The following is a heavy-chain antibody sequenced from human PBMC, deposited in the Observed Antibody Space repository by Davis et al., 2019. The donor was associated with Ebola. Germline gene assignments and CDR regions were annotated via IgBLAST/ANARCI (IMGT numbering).Heavy chain of an antibody. J-gene: IGHJ4*02. CDR1: GYRFTTYW. CDR3: ARGVVGGPADY. CDR2: FYPTDSDV. V-gene: IGHV5-51*01. Sequence: GESLKISCQGTGYRFTTYWIGWVRQMPGKGLEWMGTFYPTDSDVRYSPFFKGQVTMSGDNSISTAYLQWSSLETSDTAIYYCARGVVGGPADYWGQGTLVTVSS. D-gene: IGHD2-15*01.